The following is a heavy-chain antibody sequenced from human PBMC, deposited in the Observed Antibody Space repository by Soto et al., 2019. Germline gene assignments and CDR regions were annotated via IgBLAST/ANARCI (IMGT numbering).Heavy chain of an antibody. CDR3: AKSGNDYGDPVYLDF. Sequence: GGSLRLSCAASGFTFSRYAMSWVRQAPGKGLEWVSAISGSGGSTYYADSVKGRFTISRDNSKNTLYLQMNSLRAEDTAVYYCAKSGNDYGDPVYLDFWGQGTLVTVSS. V-gene: IGHV3-23*01. CDR2: ISGSGGST. J-gene: IGHJ4*02. CDR1: GFTFSRYA. D-gene: IGHD4-17*01.